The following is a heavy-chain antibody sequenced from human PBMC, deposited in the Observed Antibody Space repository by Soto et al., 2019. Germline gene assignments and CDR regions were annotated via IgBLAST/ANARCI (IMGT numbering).Heavy chain of an antibody. J-gene: IGHJ4*02. CDR1: GYTFTSYG. V-gene: IGHV1-18*01. CDR2: ISAYNGNT. CDR3: SRARKLGATRC. D-gene: IGHD1-26*01. Sequence: ASVKVSCKASGYTFTSYGISWVRQAPGQGLEWMGWISAYNGNTNYAQKVQGRVTMSTDTSTSTAYMELRSLTSDDTAVYCCSRARKLGATRCWGQGTQVTVSS.